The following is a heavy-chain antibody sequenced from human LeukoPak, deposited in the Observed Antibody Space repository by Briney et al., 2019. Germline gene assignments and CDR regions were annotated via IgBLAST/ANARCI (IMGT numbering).Heavy chain of an antibody. CDR2: TRNKANSYTT. V-gene: IGHV3-72*01. CDR1: GFTFSDHY. J-gene: IGHJ4*02. Sequence: GGSLRLSCAASGFTFSDHYMDWVRQAPGKGLEWVGRTRNKANSYTTEYAASVKGRFTISRDDSKNSPYLQMNSLKTEDTAVYYCARDIGYYDSSGYSLGFDYWGQGTLVTVSS. D-gene: IGHD3-22*01. CDR3: ARDIGYYDSSGYSLGFDY.